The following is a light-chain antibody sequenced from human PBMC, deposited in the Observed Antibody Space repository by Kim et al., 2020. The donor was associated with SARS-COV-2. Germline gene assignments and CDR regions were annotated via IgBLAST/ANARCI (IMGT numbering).Light chain of an antibody. CDR1: QSVSSNY. V-gene: IGKV3-20*01. CDR2: GAS. CDR3: QQYISSPPRYT. Sequence: PGERATLSCRASQSVSSNYLAWYQHKPGQAPRLLIYGASNRATGIPDRFSGSGSGTDFTLTINRLEPEDFAVYYCQQYISSPPRYTFGQGTKLEI. J-gene: IGKJ2*01.